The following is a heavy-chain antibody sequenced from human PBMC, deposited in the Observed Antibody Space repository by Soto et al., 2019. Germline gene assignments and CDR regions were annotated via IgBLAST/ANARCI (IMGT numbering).Heavy chain of an antibody. V-gene: IGHV4-59*08. D-gene: IGHD1-1*01. Sequence: SETLSLTCTVSGGSISSYYWSWIRQPPGKGLEWIGYIYYSGSTNYNPSLKSRDTISVDTPKNQFSLKLSSVTAADTAVYYCARKLIGTTPPGAFDIWGQGTMVTVSS. CDR3: ARKLIGTTPPGAFDI. CDR1: GGSISSYY. J-gene: IGHJ3*02. CDR2: IYYSGST.